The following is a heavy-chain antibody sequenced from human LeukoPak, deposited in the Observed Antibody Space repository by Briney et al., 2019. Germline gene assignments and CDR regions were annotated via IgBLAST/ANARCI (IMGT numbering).Heavy chain of an antibody. Sequence: GRSLRLSCAASGFTFSSYGMHWVRQAPGKGLEWVAVIWYDGSNKYYADSVKGRFTISRDNSKNTLYLQMNSLRAEDTAVYYCARDYHDYGDYGFGPFDYWGQGTQVTVSS. J-gene: IGHJ4*02. CDR1: GFTFSSYG. CDR2: IWYDGSNK. CDR3: ARDYHDYGDYGFGPFDY. V-gene: IGHV3-33*01. D-gene: IGHD4-17*01.